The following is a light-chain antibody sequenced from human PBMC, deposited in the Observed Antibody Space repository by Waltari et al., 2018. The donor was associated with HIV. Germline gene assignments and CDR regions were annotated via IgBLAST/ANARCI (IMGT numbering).Light chain of an antibody. CDR2: DDS. CDR1: NIGSRS. J-gene: IGLJ2*01. V-gene: IGLV3-21*02. CDR3: QVWDGSSDHGI. Sequence: SYVLTQPPSVSVAPGQTARITCGGHNIGSRSVHWYLQRPGQAPVLVVYDDSDRPSGISERFSGSNSGDTATLTISRVKVGDEADYYCQVWDGSSDHGIFGGGAKLTVL.